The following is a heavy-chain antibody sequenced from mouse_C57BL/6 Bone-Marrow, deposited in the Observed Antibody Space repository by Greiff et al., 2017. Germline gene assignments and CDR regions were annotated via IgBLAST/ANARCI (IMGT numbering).Heavy chain of an antibody. Sequence: VQLQQSGAELVRPGASVKLSCTASGFNIKDYYMHWVKQRPEQGLEWIGWIDPENGDTEYASKFQGKATITADTSSNTAYLQLSSLTSEDTAVYYCTTGVPFAYWGQGTLVTVSA. CDR2: IDPENGDT. D-gene: IGHD6-1*01. CDR3: TTGVPFAY. J-gene: IGHJ3*01. V-gene: IGHV14-4*01. CDR1: GFNIKDYY.